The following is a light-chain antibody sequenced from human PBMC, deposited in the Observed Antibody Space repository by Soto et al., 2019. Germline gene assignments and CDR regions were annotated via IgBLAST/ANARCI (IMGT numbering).Light chain of an antibody. J-gene: IGKJ1*01. CDR3: CQRDNFRWT. Sequence: DIQMPQSPSSLSASVGDRVIITCRASQDIVSDLAWYQQKPGKAPERLIDAASTLQNGVPSRFSGSGAGTEFPLPISSLQLGEFETYYCCQRDNFRWTFVQG. CDR1: QDIVSD. V-gene: IGKV1-17*01. CDR2: AAS.